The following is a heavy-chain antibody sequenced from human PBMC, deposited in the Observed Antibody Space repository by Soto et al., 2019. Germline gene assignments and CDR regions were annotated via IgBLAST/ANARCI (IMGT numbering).Heavy chain of an antibody. J-gene: IGHJ4*02. V-gene: IGHV1-46*01. CDR2: INLGGGRT. D-gene: IGHD3-22*01. CDR3: ARGRGTAGAMIVVPGDY. Sequence: GASVKVSCKTSGYTFTNYYLQWLQQAAGQGLEGMGKINLGGGRTSYAQKCQGRVTMTRDTSTSTVYRELSSLRSEETAVYYCARGRGTAGAMIVVPGDYWGQGTLVTVSS. CDR1: GYTFTNYY.